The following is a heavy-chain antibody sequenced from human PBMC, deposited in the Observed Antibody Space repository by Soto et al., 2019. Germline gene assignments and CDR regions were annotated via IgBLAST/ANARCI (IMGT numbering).Heavy chain of an antibody. CDR3: ARAAYSSSSTLYYYYGMDV. J-gene: IGHJ6*02. Sequence: ASVKGSCKASGYTFTGYYMHWVRQAPGQGLEWMGWINPNSGGTNYAQKFQGWVTMTRDTSISTAYMELCRLRSDDTAVYYCARAAYSSSSTLYYYYGMDVWGQGTTVTVSS. CDR2: INPNSGGT. V-gene: IGHV1-2*04. D-gene: IGHD6-6*01. CDR1: GYTFTGYY.